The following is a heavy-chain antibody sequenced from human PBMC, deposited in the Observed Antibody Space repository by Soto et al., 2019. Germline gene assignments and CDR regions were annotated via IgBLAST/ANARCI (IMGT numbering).Heavy chain of an antibody. V-gene: IGHV1-2*02. CDR3: ARDICVGGYYDRSAASIDF. CDR2: INPNSGGT. J-gene: IGHJ4*02. Sequence: SVKVSCKASGYTFTGYYMHWVRQAPGQGLEWMGWINPNSGGTNYAQKFQGRVTMTRDTSISTAYMELSRLRSDDTAVYYCARDICVGGYYDRSAASIDFWGQGTLVTVSS. D-gene: IGHD3-22*01. CDR1: GYTFTGYY.